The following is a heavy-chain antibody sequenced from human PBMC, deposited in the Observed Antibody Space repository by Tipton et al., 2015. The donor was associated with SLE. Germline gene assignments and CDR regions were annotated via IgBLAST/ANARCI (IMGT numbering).Heavy chain of an antibody. V-gene: IGHV6-1*01. CDR3: ARDMVAPAKNTMDV. J-gene: IGHJ6*02. D-gene: IGHD2-15*01. Sequence: GLVKPSQTLSLSCAISGDSVSSNSAAWNWIRQSPSRGLEWLGRTYYRSKWYNDYAVPVKSRISINPDTSKNQFSLQLNSVTPEDTAVYYCARDMVAPAKNTMDVWGQGTTVTVSS. CDR2: TYYRSKWYN. CDR1: GDSVSSNSAA.